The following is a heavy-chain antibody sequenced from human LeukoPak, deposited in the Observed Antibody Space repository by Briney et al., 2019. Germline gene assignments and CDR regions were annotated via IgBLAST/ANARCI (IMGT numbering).Heavy chain of an antibody. D-gene: IGHD3-16*01. CDR1: GFTFSNYG. Sequence: GGSLRLSCAASGFTFSNYGIHWVRQAPGKGLEWVTFIKSDGSEKDYADSVKGRFTISRDNSKSTLYLQMNSLRAEDMALYHCVKEVSFGEMGGDIWGQGTLVTVSS. J-gene: IGHJ4*02. V-gene: IGHV3-30*02. CDR2: IKSDGSEK. CDR3: VKEVSFGEMGGDI.